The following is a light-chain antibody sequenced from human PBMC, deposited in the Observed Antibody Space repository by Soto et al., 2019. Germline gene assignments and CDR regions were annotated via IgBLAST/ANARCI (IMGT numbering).Light chain of an antibody. V-gene: IGKV2-30*01. CDR1: QSLVYNDGNTY. CDR2: KVS. CDR3: MQGTHWPWT. J-gene: IGKJ1*01. Sequence: DVVVTQSPLSLPVTLGQPASISCRSSQSLVYNDGNTYLIWFHQRPGQSPRRLIYKVSNRDSGVPDRFSGSGSGTDFTLQISRVEAEDVGVYYCMQGTHWPWTFGQGTKVEIK.